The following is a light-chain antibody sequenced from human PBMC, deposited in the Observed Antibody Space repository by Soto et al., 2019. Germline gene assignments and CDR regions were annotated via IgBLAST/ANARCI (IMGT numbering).Light chain of an antibody. CDR1: SSDVGGYNY. V-gene: IGLV2-14*01. CDR3: SSYTSNRTLV. Sequence: QSALTQPASVSGSPGQSITISCTGTSSDVGGYNYVSWYQQYPGKAPKLMIFDVSDRPSGVSNRFSGSKSGNTASLTISGLQAEDEADYYCSSYTSNRTLVFGGGTKLTVL. CDR2: DVS. J-gene: IGLJ2*01.